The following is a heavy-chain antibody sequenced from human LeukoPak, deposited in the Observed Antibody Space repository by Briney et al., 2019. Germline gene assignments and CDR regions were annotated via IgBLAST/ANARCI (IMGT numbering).Heavy chain of an antibody. CDR1: GGSIRRYY. J-gene: IGHJ4*02. V-gene: IGHV4-59*08. CDR3: ARQAGSFTTFDF. D-gene: IGHD3-10*01. CDR2: MSYSGNT. Sequence: PSETLSLTCSVSGGSIRRYYWTWIRQPPGKGPEWIGYMSYSGNTEYNPSLKRRVNISLDTTKNQFSLKLSSVTAADTAIYYCARQAGSFTTFDFWGQGILVTVSS.